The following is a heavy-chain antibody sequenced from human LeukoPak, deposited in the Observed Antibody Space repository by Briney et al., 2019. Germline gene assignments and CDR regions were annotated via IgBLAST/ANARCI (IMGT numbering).Heavy chain of an antibody. J-gene: IGHJ4*02. Sequence: GGSLRLSCAASGFIFNNYGLVWVRQAPGKGLEWVSAISNDGGGTTYADFVKGRFTISRDNSKNTLFLQMDSLRAEDTALYYCAKGSSGHFFDLWGQGTLVTVSS. CDR3: AKGSSGHFFDL. CDR1: GFIFNNYG. D-gene: IGHD3-22*01. V-gene: IGHV3-23*01. CDR2: ISNDGGGT.